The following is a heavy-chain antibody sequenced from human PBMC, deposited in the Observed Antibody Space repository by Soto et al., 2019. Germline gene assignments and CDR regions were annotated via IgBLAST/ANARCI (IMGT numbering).Heavy chain of an antibody. D-gene: IGHD3-3*01. CDR3: GRAAPISDFWSDYPKWFDP. CDR1: GGSISSYY. V-gene: IGHV4-59*01. CDR2: IYYTGST. J-gene: IGHJ5*02. Sequence: SETLSLTCTVSGGSISSYYWSWIRQPPGKGLEWIGYIYYTGSTNYKSSLKSRVTISVDTSKNQFSLKLSSVTAADTAVYYCGRAAPISDFWSDYPKWFDPWGPGTLVTVSS.